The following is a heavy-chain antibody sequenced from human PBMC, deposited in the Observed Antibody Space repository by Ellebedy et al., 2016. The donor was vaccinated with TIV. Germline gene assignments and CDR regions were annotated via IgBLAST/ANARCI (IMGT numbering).Heavy chain of an antibody. CDR2: ISSSSSYI. CDR1: GFTFSSYS. Sequence: PGGSLRLSCAASGFTFSSYSMNWVRQAPGKGLEWVSSISSSSSYIYYADSVKGRFTISRDNAKNSLYLQMNSLRAEDTAVYYCARVLYSSSRSNYDAFDIWGQGTMVTVSS. J-gene: IGHJ3*02. CDR3: ARVLYSSSRSNYDAFDI. V-gene: IGHV3-21*01. D-gene: IGHD6-6*01.